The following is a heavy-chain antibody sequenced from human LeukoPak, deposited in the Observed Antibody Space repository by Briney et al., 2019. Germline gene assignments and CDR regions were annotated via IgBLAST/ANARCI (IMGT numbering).Heavy chain of an antibody. CDR3: ARDLLYYSAATAYYPFDP. Sequence: SQTLSLTCAISGDTVSSNSAAWNWIRQSPSRGLEWLGRTYYRSKWYDEYTASVRSRIIINPDTSKNQFSLHLNSVTPEDTAVYYCARDLLYYSAATAYYPFDPWGQGTLVTVSS. CDR2: TYYRSKWYD. V-gene: IGHV6-1*01. CDR1: GDTVSSNSAA. J-gene: IGHJ5*02. D-gene: IGHD3-22*01.